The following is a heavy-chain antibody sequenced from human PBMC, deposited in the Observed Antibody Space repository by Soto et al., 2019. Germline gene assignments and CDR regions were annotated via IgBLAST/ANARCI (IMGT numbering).Heavy chain of an antibody. CDR2: INPNNGDT. CDR3: ARDRSTNDY. V-gene: IGHV1-18*01. Sequence: QVQLVQSGAEVKKPGASVKVSCKASGYTFTSFGISWVRQAPGQGLEWMGWINPNNGDTNYIQKFQGRVTMTTDTPTSTVHMELRSLRSDDTAVYYCARDRSTNDYWGQGTLVTVSS. J-gene: IGHJ4*02. CDR1: GYTFTSFG. D-gene: IGHD2-2*01.